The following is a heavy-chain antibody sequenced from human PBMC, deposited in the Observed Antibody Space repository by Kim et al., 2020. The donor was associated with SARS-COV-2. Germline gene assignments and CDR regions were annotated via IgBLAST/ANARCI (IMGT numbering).Heavy chain of an antibody. V-gene: IGHV3-15*01. CDR2: IKSKTDGGRT. Sequence: GGSLRLSCAASGFTFSNAWMSWVRQAPGKGLEWVGRIKSKTDGGRTDYAAPVKGRFTISRDDSKNTLYLQMNSLKTEDTAVYYCTTDPSSGWYGDYYYY. J-gene: IGHJ6*01. CDR1: GFTFSNAW. CDR3: TTDPSSGWYGDYYYY. D-gene: IGHD6-19*01.